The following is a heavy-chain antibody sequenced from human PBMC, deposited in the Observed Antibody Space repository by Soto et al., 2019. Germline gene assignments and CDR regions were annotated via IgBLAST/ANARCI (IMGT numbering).Heavy chain of an antibody. CDR3: ARDPSGITHYYGSGSWAPFDY. Sequence: TSETLSLTCTVSGGSISSGDYYWSWIRQPPGKGLEWIGYIYYSGSTYYNPSLKSRVTISVDTSKNQFSLKLSSVTAADTAVYYCARDPSGITHYYGSGSWAPFDYWGQGTLVTVSS. D-gene: IGHD3-10*01. V-gene: IGHV4-30-4*01. CDR2: IYYSGST. J-gene: IGHJ4*02. CDR1: GGSISSGDYY.